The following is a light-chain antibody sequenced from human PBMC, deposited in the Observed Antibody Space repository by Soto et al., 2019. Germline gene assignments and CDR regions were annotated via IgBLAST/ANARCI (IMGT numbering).Light chain of an antibody. CDR1: QSVGSN. J-gene: IGKJ1*01. CDR2: GES. CDR3: QKYGSSPRT. V-gene: IGKV3-20*01. Sequence: IVMTQSPATLPVSPGERATLSCRASQSVGSNLAWYQQKPGQAPRILIYGESTRATGIPDRFSGSGSGTDLTLTISRLEPEDFAVYYCQKYGSSPRTCGQGTKVDI.